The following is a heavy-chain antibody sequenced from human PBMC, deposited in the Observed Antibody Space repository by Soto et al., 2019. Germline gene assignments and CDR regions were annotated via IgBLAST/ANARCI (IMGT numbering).Heavy chain of an antibody. CDR3: ARGMTTVTTLDY. V-gene: IGHV4-30-2*01. J-gene: IGHJ4*02. D-gene: IGHD4-17*01. CDR1: GGSISSGGYS. CDR2: IYHSGST. Sequence: QLQLQESGSGLVKPSQTLSLTCAVSGGSISSGGYSWSWIRQPPGKGLEWIGYIYHSGSTYYNPSLKSRVTIALDRSKKQCSLKLRSVTAAETAVYYCARGMTTVTTLDYWGQGTLVTVSS.